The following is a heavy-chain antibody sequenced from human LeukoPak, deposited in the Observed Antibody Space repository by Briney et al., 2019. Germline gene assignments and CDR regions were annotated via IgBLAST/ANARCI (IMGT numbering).Heavy chain of an antibody. CDR2: IYYSGST. CDR3: ARDASYYDSSGYSFFDI. CDR1: GGSISSYY. D-gene: IGHD3-22*01. Sequence: SETLSLTCTVSGGSISSYYWSWIRQPPGKGLEWIGYIYYSGSTNYNPSLMSRVTISVDTSKNQFSLKLSSVTAADTAVYYCARDASYYDSSGYSFFDIWGQGTMVTVSS. J-gene: IGHJ3*02. V-gene: IGHV4-59*01.